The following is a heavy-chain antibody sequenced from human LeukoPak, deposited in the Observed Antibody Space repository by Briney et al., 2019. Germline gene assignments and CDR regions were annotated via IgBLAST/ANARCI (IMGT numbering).Heavy chain of an antibody. V-gene: IGHV1-2*02. Sequence: ASVKVSCKASGYTFTGYYMHWVRQAPGQGLEWMGWINPNSGGTNYAQKFQGRVTMTRDTSISTAYMELSRLRSDDTAVYYCARDFGYGSGWYKKGEYNWFDPWGQGTLVTVSS. CDR1: GYTFTGYY. D-gene: IGHD6-19*01. CDR3: ARDFGYGSGWYKKGEYNWFDP. J-gene: IGHJ5*02. CDR2: INPNSGGT.